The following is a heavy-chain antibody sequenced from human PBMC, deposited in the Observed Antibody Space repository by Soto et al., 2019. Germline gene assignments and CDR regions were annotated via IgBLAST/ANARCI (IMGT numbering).Heavy chain of an antibody. CDR3: AREMNARIDY. CDR2: IYHSGST. J-gene: IGHJ4*02. V-gene: IGHV4-30-2*01. D-gene: IGHD1-1*01. CDR1: GGSISSGGYS. Sequence: SETLSLTCAVSGGSISSGGYSWSWIRQPPGKGLEWIGYIYHSGSTYYNPSLKSRVTISVDRSKNQFSLKLSSVTAADTAVYYCAREMNARIDYWGQGTLVTVSS.